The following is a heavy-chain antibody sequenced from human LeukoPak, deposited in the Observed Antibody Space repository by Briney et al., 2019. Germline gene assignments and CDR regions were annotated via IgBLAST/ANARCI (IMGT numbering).Heavy chain of an antibody. Sequence: PGGSLRLSCAASGFTFSSYSMNWVRQAPGKGLEWISSISSSSSYIYYADSVKGRFTISRDNANNSLYLQMNSLRPEDTAVYYCARDLVPAAIYERNWFDPWGQGTLVTVSS. CDR3: ARDLVPAAIYERNWFDP. CDR1: GFTFSSYS. D-gene: IGHD2-2*02. CDR2: ISSSSSYI. V-gene: IGHV3-21*01. J-gene: IGHJ5*02.